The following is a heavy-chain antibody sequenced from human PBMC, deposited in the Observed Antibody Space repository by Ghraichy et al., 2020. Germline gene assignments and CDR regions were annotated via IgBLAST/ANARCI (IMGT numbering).Heavy chain of an antibody. V-gene: IGHV3-21*01. D-gene: IGHD6-13*01. CDR3: ARARRIAAAGTSDY. CDR2: ISSSSSYI. Sequence: GGSLRLSCAASGFTFSSYSMNWVRQAPGKGLEWVSSISSSSSYIYYADSVKGRFTISRDNAKNSLYLQMNSLRAEDTAVYYCARARRIAAAGTSDYWGQGTLVTVSS. J-gene: IGHJ4*02. CDR1: GFTFSSYS.